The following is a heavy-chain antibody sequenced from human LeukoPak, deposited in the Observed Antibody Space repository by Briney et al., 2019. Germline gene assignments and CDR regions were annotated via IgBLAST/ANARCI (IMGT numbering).Heavy chain of an antibody. J-gene: IGHJ3*02. Sequence: PGGSLSLSCAASGFTFSSYGMHWVRQAPGKGLEWLADISNDGSNKYYADSVKGRFTVSRDNSKNTLYLQMNSLRTEDTAVYYCAEDLVGPYIWGQGTMVTVSS. D-gene: IGHD1-26*01. CDR2: ISNDGSNK. V-gene: IGHV3-30*18. CDR1: GFTFSSYG. CDR3: AEDLVGPYI.